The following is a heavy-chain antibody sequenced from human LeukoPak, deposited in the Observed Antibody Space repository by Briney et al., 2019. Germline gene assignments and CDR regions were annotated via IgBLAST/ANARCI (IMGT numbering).Heavy chain of an antibody. V-gene: IGHV1-18*01. CDR1: GYTFTSYG. CDR2: ISAYNGNT. CDR3: ARVVDYYDSSGPRGWDAFDI. D-gene: IGHD3-22*01. Sequence: ASVKVSCKASGYTFTSYGISWVRQAPGQGLEWMGWISAYNGNTNYAQKLQGRVTMTTDTSTSTAYMELSSLRSEDTAVYYCARVVDYYDSSGPRGWDAFDIWGQGTMVTVSS. J-gene: IGHJ3*02.